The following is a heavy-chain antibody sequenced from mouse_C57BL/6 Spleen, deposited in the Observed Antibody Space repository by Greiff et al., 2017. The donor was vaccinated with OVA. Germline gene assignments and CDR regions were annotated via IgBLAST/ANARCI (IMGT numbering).Heavy chain of an antibody. V-gene: IGHV1-82*01. CDR3: ARSADEAMDY. J-gene: IGHJ4*01. CDR1: GYAFSSSW. Sequence: QVQLQQSGPELVKPGASVKISCKASGYAFSSSWMNWVKQRPGKGLEWIGRIYPGDGDTNYNGKFKGKATLTADKSSSTAYMQLSSLTSEDSAVYFCARSADEAMDYWGQGTSVTVSS. CDR2: IYPGDGDT. D-gene: IGHD6-1*01.